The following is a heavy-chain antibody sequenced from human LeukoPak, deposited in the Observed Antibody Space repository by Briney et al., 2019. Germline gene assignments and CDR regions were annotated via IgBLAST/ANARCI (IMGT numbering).Heavy chain of an antibody. V-gene: IGHV1-8*01. J-gene: IGHJ4*02. CDR2: MNPNSGNT. CDR3: ASRGGSSNPPYYFDY. Sequence: GASVKVSCKASGYTFTSYDINWVRQATGQGLEWMGWMNPNSGNTGYAQKFQGRVTMTRNTSISTAYMELSSLRSEDTAVYHCASRGGSSNPPYYFDYWGQGTLVTVSS. D-gene: IGHD1-26*01. CDR1: GYTFTSYD.